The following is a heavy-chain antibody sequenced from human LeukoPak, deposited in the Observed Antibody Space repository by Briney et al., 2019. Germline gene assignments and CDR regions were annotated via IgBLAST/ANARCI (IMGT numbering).Heavy chain of an antibody. CDR3: ASAYCTNGVCYSFDY. CDR2: IYLGDSDT. V-gene: IGHV5-51*01. D-gene: IGHD2-8*01. J-gene: IGHJ4*02. CDR1: RYSFTSSW. Sequence: GESLKISCKGARYSFTSSWIAWVRQMPGKGLEWMGIIYLGDSDTRYSPSFQGQVTISADKSISTAYLQWSSLKASDTAMYYCASAYCTNGVCYSFDYWGQGTLVTVSS.